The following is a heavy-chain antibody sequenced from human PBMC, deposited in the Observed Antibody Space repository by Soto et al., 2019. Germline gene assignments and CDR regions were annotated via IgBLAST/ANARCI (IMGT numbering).Heavy chain of an antibody. J-gene: IGHJ5*01. CDR3: ARGRYCLTGRCFPNWFDS. Sequence: QVQLLESGPGLLKPSQTLSLTCSVSGDSISNLDYFWAWIRQPPGQALEYIGYIYKSATSYYNPSFESRVAISVDTSKSQFSLNVTSVTAAATAVYFCARGRYCLTGRCFPNWFDSWGQGALVTVSS. CDR2: IYKSATS. V-gene: IGHV4-30-4*01. D-gene: IGHD7-27*01. CDR1: GDSISNLDYF.